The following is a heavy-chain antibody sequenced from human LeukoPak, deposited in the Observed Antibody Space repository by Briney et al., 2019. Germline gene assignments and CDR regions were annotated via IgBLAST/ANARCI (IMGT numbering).Heavy chain of an antibody. Sequence: SETLSLTCTASGGSISSYYWSWIRQPPGKGLEWIGYIYYSGSTNYNPSLKSRVTIFVDTSKNQFSLKLSSVTAADTAVDYCARANMITFGGGITYYYDYWGQGTLVTVSS. J-gene: IGHJ4*02. CDR3: ARANMITFGGGITYYYDY. CDR2: IYYSGST. D-gene: IGHD3-16*02. CDR1: GGSISSYY. V-gene: IGHV4-59*01.